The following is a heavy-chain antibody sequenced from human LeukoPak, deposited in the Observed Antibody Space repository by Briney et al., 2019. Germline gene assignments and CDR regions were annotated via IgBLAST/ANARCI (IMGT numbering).Heavy chain of an antibody. CDR3: ARTIAARPGYFDY. Sequence: PSETLSLTCIVSGGSISSSSYYWGWIRQPPGKGLEWIGSIYYSGSTYYNPSLKSRVTISVDTSKNQFSLKLSSVTAADTAVYYCARTIAARPGYFDYWGQGTLVTVSS. J-gene: IGHJ4*02. D-gene: IGHD6-6*01. CDR1: GGSISSSSYY. V-gene: IGHV4-39*01. CDR2: IYYSGST.